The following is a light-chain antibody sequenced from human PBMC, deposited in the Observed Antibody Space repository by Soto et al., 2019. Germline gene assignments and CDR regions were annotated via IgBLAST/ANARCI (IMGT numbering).Light chain of an antibody. V-gene: IGKV1D-12*01. J-gene: IGKJ5*01. CDR2: ATS. Sequence: DIQMTQSPSSLSASVGDTVSITCRSSQDVGRWLSWYQQKPGKAPKILIFATSTLQSGVPSRFSGSGSGTDFTLPITSLQSEDFATYYCQQARSFPVTFGQGTRLEIK. CDR1: QDVGRW. CDR3: QQARSFPVT.